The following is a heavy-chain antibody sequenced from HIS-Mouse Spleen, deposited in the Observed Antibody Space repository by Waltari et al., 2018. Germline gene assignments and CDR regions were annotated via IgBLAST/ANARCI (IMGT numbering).Heavy chain of an antibody. J-gene: IGHJ4*02. D-gene: IGHD4-17*01. CDR3: ARRLAPDY. V-gene: IGHV3-7*01. Sequence: EVQLVESGGGLVQPGGSLRLSCAASGFTFSSDGRSWVRQAQGKGLEWVANIKQDGSEKYYVDSVKGRFTISRDNAKNSLYLQMNSLRAEDTAVYYCARRLAPDYWGQGTLVTVSS. CDR1: GFTFSSDG. CDR2: IKQDGSEK.